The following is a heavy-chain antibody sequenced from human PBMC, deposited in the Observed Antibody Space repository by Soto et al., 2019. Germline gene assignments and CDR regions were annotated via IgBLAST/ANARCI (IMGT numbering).Heavy chain of an antibody. J-gene: IGHJ4*02. CDR1: GFSVSSGYY. D-gene: IGHD7-27*01. V-gene: IGHV4-38-2*01. CDR3: ARYLWGTYPFDY. CDR2: IYHSGST. Sequence: PSETLSLTCAVSGFSVSSGYYWGWIRQPPGKGLEWIGSIYHSGSTYYNPSLKSRVTMSVDTSKNQFSLNLSSVTAADTAVYFCARYLWGTYPFDYWGQGTLVTVSS.